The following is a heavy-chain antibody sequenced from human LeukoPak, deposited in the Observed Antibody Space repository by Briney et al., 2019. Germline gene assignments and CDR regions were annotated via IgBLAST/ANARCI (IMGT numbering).Heavy chain of an antibody. Sequence: PETLSLTCTVSGGSISSYYWSWIRQPPGKGLEWIGYIYYSGSTNYNPSLKSRVTISVDTSKNQFSLKLSSVTAADTAVYYCARDLGRYGDYPPGNGMDVWGQGTTVTVSS. CDR2: IYYSGST. CDR1: GGSISSYY. CDR3: ARDLGRYGDYPPGNGMDV. D-gene: IGHD4-17*01. J-gene: IGHJ6*02. V-gene: IGHV4-59*01.